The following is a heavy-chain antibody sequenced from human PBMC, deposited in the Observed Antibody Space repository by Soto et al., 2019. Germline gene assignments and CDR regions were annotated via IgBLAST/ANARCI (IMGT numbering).Heavy chain of an antibody. Sequence: QVQLVQSGAEVKKPGASVKVSCKASGYTFTGYYMHWVRQAPGQGLEWMGWINPNSGGTNHAQKFQGRVTMSSDTSISTAYMELSRLRGNDAVVYYCARAIPVTRATTREFDFWGQGTLVTFSS. CDR1: GYTFTGYY. CDR2: INPNSGGT. D-gene: IGHD2-21*01. V-gene: IGHV1-2*02. J-gene: IGHJ4*02. CDR3: ARAIPVTRATTREFDF.